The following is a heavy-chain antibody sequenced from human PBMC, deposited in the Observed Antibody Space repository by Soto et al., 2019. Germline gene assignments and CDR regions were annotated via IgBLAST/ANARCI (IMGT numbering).Heavy chain of an antibody. V-gene: IGHV3-30-3*01. CDR1: GFTFSSYA. J-gene: IGHJ4*02. Sequence: PGGSLRLSCAASGFTFSSYAMHWVRQAPGKGLEWVAVISYDGSNKYYADSVKGRFTISRDNSKNTLYLQMNSLRAEDTAVYYCARGQGPGSSSWYDYWGQGTLVTVSS. CDR3: ARGQGPGSSSWYDY. CDR2: ISYDGSNK. D-gene: IGHD6-13*01.